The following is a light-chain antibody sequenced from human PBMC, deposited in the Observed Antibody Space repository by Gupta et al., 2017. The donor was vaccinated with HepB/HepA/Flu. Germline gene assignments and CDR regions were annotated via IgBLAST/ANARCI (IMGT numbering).Light chain of an antibody. CDR3: RQTYSNNS. CDR1: PNLSNY. Sequence: IQMTQSPSSLSASVGDSVTITCRGGPNLSNYLSWYQQRPGKAPKLLIYAATKVQTGVSSRFSGTASGSGFTLTSIKPQTEDFATYYWRQTYSNNSFGHGTRLDVK. CDR2: AAT. V-gene: IGKV1-39*01. J-gene: IGKJ2*01.